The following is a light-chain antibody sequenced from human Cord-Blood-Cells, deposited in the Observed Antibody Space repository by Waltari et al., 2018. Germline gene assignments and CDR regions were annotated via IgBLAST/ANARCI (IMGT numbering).Light chain of an antibody. CDR1: QDISNY. CDR2: DAS. CDR3: QQYDNLPFT. J-gene: IGKJ3*01. V-gene: IGKV1-33*01. Sequence: DIQMTQSPSSLSASVRDRVTITCQESQDISNYLNWYQQKPGKAPKLLIYDASNLETGVPSRFSGSGSGTDVTFTISSLQPEDIATYYCQQYDNLPFTFGPGTKVDIK.